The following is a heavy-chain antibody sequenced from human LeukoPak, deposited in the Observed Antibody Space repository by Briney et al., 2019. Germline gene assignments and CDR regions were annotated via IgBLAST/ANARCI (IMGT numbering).Heavy chain of an antibody. V-gene: IGHV4-30-4*01. J-gene: IGHJ4*02. D-gene: IGHD1-26*01. CDR2: IYYSGST. CDR1: GGSISSGDYY. Sequence: PSETLSLTCTVSGGSISSGDYYWSWIRQPPGKGLEWIGYIYYSGSTYYNPSLKSRVTISVDTSKNQFSLKLSSVTAADTAVYYCARVEARYYFDYWGQGTLVTVSS. CDR3: ARVEARYYFDY.